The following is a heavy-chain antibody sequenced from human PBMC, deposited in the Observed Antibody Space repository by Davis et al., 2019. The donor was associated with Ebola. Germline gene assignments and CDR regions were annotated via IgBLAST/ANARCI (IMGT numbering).Heavy chain of an antibody. J-gene: IGHJ6*02. D-gene: IGHD3-3*01. CDR3: AVGYYHFWSGYYTGFYGMDV. CDR1: GHTFTNYA. Sequence: ASVTVSCKSSGHTFTNYAIHWVRQAPGHRLEWMGWINADKRNTKYSQKFQDRVTITWDTSASTAYMELSSLRSEDTAVFYCAVGYYHFWSGYYTGFYGMDVWGQGTTVTVSS. CDR2: INADKRNT. V-gene: IGHV1-3*01.